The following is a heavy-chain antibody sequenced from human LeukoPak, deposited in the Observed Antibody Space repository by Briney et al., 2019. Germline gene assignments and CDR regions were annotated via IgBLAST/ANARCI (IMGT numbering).Heavy chain of an antibody. CDR2: ISYSGGT. D-gene: IGHD3-22*01. Sequence: SETLSLTCTVSGGSIISSNHYWGWTRQPPGKGLEWFGSISYSGGTAYNPTLRSRVTISVDTSKNQFSLKVNSVTAADTAVYYCAREVEYYDSSGYRPHAFDIWGQGTLVTVSS. V-gene: IGHV4-39*02. CDR1: GGSIISSNHY. CDR3: AREVEYYDSSGYRPHAFDI. J-gene: IGHJ3*02.